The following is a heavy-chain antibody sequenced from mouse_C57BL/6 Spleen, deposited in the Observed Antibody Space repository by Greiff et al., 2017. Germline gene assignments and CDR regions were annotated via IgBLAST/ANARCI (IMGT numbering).Heavy chain of an antibody. J-gene: IGHJ2*01. Sequence: VQLQQSGAELVKPGASVKLSCKASGYTFTSYWMHWVKQRPGQGLEWIGMIHPNSGSTNYNEKFKSKATLTVDKAPSTAYMQLSSLTSEDSAVYYGARSVIYSNPSYIDYWGQGTTLTVSS. V-gene: IGHV1-64*01. CDR2: IHPNSGST. CDR3: ARSVIYSNPSYIDY. D-gene: IGHD2-5*01. CDR1: GYTFTSYW.